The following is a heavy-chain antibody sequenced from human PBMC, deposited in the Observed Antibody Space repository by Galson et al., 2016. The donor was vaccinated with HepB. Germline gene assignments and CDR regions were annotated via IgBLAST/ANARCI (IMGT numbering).Heavy chain of an antibody. Sequence: QSGAEVKKPGESLKISCKGSGYSFTNYWIGWVRQLPGKGLEWMGMIFPGDSDTRYSPSFQGQVTISADKSISTAYLQWSSLKASDTAMYYCANSYFSGSGSYFMRGAFDYWGQGTLVTVSS. CDR2: IFPGDSDT. J-gene: IGHJ4*02. D-gene: IGHD3-10*01. CDR1: GYSFTNYW. CDR3: ANSYFSGSGSYFMRGAFDY. V-gene: IGHV5-51*01.